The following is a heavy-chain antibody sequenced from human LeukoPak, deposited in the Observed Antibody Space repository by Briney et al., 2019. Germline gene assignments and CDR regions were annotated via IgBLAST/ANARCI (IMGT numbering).Heavy chain of an antibody. J-gene: IGHJ5*02. V-gene: IGHV4-4*07. CDR2: IYTSGST. D-gene: IGHD3-9*01. Sequence: SETLSLTCTVSGGSISSYYWSWVRQPAGKGLEWIGRIYTSGSTNYNPSLKSRVTMSVDTSKNQFSLKLSSVTAADTAVYYCARDLRYFDWTSEYNWFDPWGQGTLVTVSS. CDR3: ARDLRYFDWTSEYNWFDP. CDR1: GGSISSYY.